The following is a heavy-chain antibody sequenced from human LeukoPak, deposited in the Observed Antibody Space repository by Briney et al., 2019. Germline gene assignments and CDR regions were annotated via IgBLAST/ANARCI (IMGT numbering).Heavy chain of an antibody. CDR3: AKDPTYGYQTYYFDY. J-gene: IGHJ4*02. V-gene: IGHV3-23*01. CDR2: ISGSGGRT. CDR1: GFTFSTLG. D-gene: IGHD5-18*01. Sequence: GGSLRLSCAASGFTFSTLGMSWVRQAAGKGLEWDSAISGSGGRTYYADSVKGRFTISRDNSKNTLYLQMNSLRAEDTAVYYCAKDPTYGYQTYYFDYWGQGILVTVSS.